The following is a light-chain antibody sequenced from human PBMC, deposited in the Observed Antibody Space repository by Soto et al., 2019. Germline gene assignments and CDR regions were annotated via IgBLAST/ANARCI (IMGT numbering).Light chain of an antibody. V-gene: IGKV3-15*01. J-gene: IGKJ1*01. CDR2: GAS. CDR3: QQYGSSGT. Sequence: ERVLMQSPATLSVSPGERATLSCRASESVRSNLAWYQQKPGQAPRLFFYGASTRATAIPPRVRGSVSGTDFTLTISRLEREDFEVYYCQQYGSSGTFGQGTKVDIK. CDR1: ESVRSN.